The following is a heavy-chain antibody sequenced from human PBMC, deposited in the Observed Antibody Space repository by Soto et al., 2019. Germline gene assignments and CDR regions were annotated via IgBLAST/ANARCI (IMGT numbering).Heavy chain of an antibody. J-gene: IGHJ4*02. CDR2: IYYSGST. Sequence: QLQLQESGPGLVKPSETLSLTCTVSGDSISITSYYWGWVRQPPGKGLEWIGSIYYSGSTNYNPSLQSRVTIAGDASKKQLSLKLRSVTAADTAVYYCASTKDETLYFDYWGQGTLVTVSS. D-gene: IGHD2-15*01. CDR3: ASTKDETLYFDY. V-gene: IGHV4-39*01. CDR1: GDSISITSYY.